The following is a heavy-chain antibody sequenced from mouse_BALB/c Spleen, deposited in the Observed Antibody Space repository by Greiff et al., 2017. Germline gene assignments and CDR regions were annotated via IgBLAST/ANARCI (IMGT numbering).Heavy chain of an antibody. CDR2: IDPENGDT. D-gene: IGHD2-4*01. CDR3: NAMITTDYYAMDY. J-gene: IGHJ4*01. CDR1: GFTFKDYY. Sequence: VQLKQSGAELVRPGASVKLSCTASGFTFKDYYMHWVKQRPEQGLEWIGWIDPENGDTEYDPKFQGKATMTADTSSNTAYLQLSSLTSEDTAVYYCNAMITTDYYAMDYWGQGTSVTVSA. V-gene: IGHV14-4*02.